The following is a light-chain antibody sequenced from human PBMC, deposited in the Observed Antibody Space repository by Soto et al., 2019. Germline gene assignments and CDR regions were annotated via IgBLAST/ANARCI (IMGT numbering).Light chain of an antibody. J-gene: IGLJ3*02. CDR3: FLSQSGDRL. CDR1: TGGVTSGHW. CDR2: DTY. Sequence: QAVVTQEPSLTVSPGGTVTLTCGSSTGGVTSGHWPYWIQQKPGQAPRTLIYDTYSKHSRTPGRFSGSIVGGKAALTLSGAQPEDEADYYCFLSQSGDRLFGGGTKLTVL. V-gene: IGLV7-46*01.